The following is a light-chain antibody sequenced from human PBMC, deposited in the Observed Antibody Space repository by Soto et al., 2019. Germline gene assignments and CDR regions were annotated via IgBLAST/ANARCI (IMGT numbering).Light chain of an antibody. J-gene: IGLJ2*01. Sequence: QSVLTQPPSVSAAPGQKVTISCSGSSSHIGNNYVFWYQQLPGTAPKLLIYDNDKRPSGIPDRFSGSKSGTSATRGITGLQTGDEADYYCATWDRSLSVGVFGGGTKLTVL. V-gene: IGLV1-51*01. CDR2: DND. CDR1: SSHIGNNY. CDR3: ATWDRSLSVGV.